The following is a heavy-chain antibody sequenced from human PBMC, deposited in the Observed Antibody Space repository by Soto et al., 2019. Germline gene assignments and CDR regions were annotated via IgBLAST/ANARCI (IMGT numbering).Heavy chain of an antibody. CDR2: ISKDGSDK. CDR1: GFTFSDYA. Sequence: GGSLRLSCAASGFTFSDYAMHLVRQAPGKGLEWVAVISKDGSDKYYGDFVKGRFTISRDSSMKTLYLQMNSLREEDTAVYYCAKETGPQGGFEYWGQGTMVTVSS. D-gene: IGHD3-9*01. CDR3: AKETGPQGGFEY. V-gene: IGHV3-30*18. J-gene: IGHJ4*02.